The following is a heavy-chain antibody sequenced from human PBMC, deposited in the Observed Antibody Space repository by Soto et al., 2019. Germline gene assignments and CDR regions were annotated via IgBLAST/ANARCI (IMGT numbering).Heavy chain of an antibody. D-gene: IGHD4-4*01. Sequence: GGSLRLSCAASGFSFSRYAMIWVRQAPGKGQEWVAGMTGSGATIKYVDSLKGRFTISRDNSKNTLFLQMNSLRAEDTAVYYCAKDLIDYSNSYFDYWGQGTLVTVSS. J-gene: IGHJ4*02. CDR3: AKDLIDYSNSYFDY. V-gene: IGHV3-23*01. CDR1: GFSFSRYA. CDR2: MTGSGATI.